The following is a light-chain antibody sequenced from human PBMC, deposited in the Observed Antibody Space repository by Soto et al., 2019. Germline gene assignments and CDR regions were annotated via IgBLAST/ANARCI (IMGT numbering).Light chain of an antibody. J-gene: IGLJ1*01. CDR3: SSYTSSSSYV. Sequence: QSVLTQPASVSGSPGQSITISCTGTSSDVGGYNYVSWYQQHPGKAPKLMISEVSNRPSGVSNRFSASKSGITASLTISGLQAEDEADYYCSSYTSSSSYVFGTGTKVTVL. V-gene: IGLV2-14*01. CDR1: SSDVGGYNY. CDR2: EVS.